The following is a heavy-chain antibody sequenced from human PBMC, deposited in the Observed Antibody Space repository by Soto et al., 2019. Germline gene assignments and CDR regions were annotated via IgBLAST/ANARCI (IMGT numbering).Heavy chain of an antibody. CDR3: AAYSGTHSNWFDP. D-gene: IGHD1-26*01. Sequence: SVKVSCKASGFTFTSSAVQWVLQARGQRLEWIGWIVVGSGNTNYAQKFQERVTITRDMSTSTAYMELSSLRSEDTAVYYCAAYSGTHSNWFDPWGQGTLVTVS. V-gene: IGHV1-58*01. CDR2: IVVGSGNT. CDR1: GFTFTSSA. J-gene: IGHJ5*02.